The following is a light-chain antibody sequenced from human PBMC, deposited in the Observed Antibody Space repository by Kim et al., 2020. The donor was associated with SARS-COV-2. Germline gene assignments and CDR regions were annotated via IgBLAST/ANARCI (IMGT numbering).Light chain of an antibody. CDR1: QSVLNTSNNKTF. CDR3: QQYSSDPLT. CDR2: WAS. V-gene: IGKV4-1*01. J-gene: IGKJ4*01. Sequence: ANHKCTSSQSVLNTSNNKTFLAWYQQKPGQPPKLLLYWASFREPGVPDRISGSGSGTDFSLTISSLQAEDVAVYYCQQYSSDPLTFGGGTKVDIK.